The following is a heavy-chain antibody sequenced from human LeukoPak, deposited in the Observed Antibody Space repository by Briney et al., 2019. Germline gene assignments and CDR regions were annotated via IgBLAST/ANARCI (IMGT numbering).Heavy chain of an antibody. J-gene: IGHJ3*02. V-gene: IGHV3-49*04. Sequence: PGGSLRLSCAASGFTFSSYGMSWVRQAPGKGLEWVGFIRSKAYGGTTEYAASVKGRFTISRDDSKSIAYLQMNSLKTEDTAVYYCTRDCGGSCYGRIAFDIWGQGTMVTVSS. CDR2: IRSKAYGGTT. CDR3: TRDCGGSCYGRIAFDI. D-gene: IGHD2-15*01. CDR1: GFTFSSYG.